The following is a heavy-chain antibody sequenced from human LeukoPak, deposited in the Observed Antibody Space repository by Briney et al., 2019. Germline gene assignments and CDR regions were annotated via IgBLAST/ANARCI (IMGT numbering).Heavy chain of an antibody. CDR2: ISGSGLTT. Sequence: GGSLRLSCAASGFSFSSYAMSWVRQAPGKGLEWVSTISGSGLTTYFADTVEGRFTFSRDNSKNTLFLEMNSLRAEDTAVYYCAKASETSGGSCSQSLGSWGQGILVTVPS. V-gene: IGHV3-23*01. D-gene: IGHD2-15*01. J-gene: IGHJ5*02. CDR1: GFSFSSYA. CDR3: AKASETSGGSCSQSLGS.